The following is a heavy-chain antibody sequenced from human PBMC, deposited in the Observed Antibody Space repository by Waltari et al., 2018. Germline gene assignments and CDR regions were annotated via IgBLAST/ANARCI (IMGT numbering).Heavy chain of an antibody. J-gene: IGHJ4*02. D-gene: IGHD6-19*01. CDR1: GFTFSSYS. Sequence: EVQLVESGGGLVQPGGSLRLSCTASGFTFSSYSMVWVRQAPGKGLECVATIKQDGSESYYVDSVKGRFTFSRDNAKNSLYLQMNSLRAEDTAVYYCARPYSSGWYINFDYWGQGTLVTVSS. CDR2: IKQDGSES. CDR3: ARPYSSGWYINFDY. V-gene: IGHV3-7*01.